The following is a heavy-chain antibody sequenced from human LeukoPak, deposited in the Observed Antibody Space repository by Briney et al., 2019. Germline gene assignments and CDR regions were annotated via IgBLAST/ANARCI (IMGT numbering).Heavy chain of an antibody. Sequence: GASVKVSCKASGYTFTSYGISWVRQAPGQGLEWMGWISVYNGNTNYAQKLQGRVTMTTGTSTSTVYMELRSLRSDDTAVYYCAREGGPRGFDYWGQGTQVTVSS. D-gene: IGHD3-16*01. V-gene: IGHV1-18*01. CDR2: ISVYNGNT. CDR1: GYTFTSYG. J-gene: IGHJ4*02. CDR3: AREGGPRGFDY.